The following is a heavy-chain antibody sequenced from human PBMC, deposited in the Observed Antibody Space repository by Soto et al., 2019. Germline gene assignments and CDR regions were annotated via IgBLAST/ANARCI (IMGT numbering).Heavy chain of an antibody. D-gene: IGHD2-15*01. CDR3: AKAPPLHCSGGSCYSEENWFDP. Sequence: ASVKVSCKASGYTFTSYAMHWVRQAPGQRLEWMGWINAGNGNTKYSQKFQGRVTITRDTSASTAYMELSSLRSEDTAVYYCAKAPPLHCSGGSCYSEENWFDPWGQGTLVTVSS. V-gene: IGHV1-3*01. CDR1: GYTFTSYA. CDR2: INAGNGNT. J-gene: IGHJ5*02.